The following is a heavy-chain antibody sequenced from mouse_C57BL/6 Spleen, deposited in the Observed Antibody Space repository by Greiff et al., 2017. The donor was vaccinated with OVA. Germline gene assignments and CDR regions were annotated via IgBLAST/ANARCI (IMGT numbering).Heavy chain of an antibody. CDR2: IYPGSGST. Sequence: VKLQQPGAELVKPGASVKMSCKASGYTFTSYWITWVKQRPGQGLEWIGDIYPGSGSTNYNEKFKSKATLTVDTSSSTAYMQLSSLTSEDSAVYYCAREGTRYFDVWGTGTTVTVSS. D-gene: IGHD3-3*01. CDR3: AREGTRYFDV. V-gene: IGHV1-55*01. CDR1: GYTFTSYW. J-gene: IGHJ1*03.